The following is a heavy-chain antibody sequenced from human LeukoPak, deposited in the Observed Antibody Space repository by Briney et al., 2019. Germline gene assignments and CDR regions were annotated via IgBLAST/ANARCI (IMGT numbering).Heavy chain of an antibody. CDR2: TSHNEGNR. V-gene: IGHV3-30-3*01. J-gene: IGHJ4*02. Sequence: GGSLRLSCAASGFSFSDYAMHWVGQAPAKGLEWVAATSHNEGNRYYADSVKGRFTISRDNSRNTLYLEVNSLRTDDTAVYFCARGPGLAMGKGYFDYCGQGTLVTVSS. CDR1: GFSFSDYA. D-gene: IGHD5-18*01. CDR3: ARGPGLAMGKGYFDY.